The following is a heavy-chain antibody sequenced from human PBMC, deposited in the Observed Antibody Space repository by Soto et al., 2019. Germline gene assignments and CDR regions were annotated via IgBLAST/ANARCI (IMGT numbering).Heavy chain of an antibody. CDR3: AKDYYGSGPLASMDV. D-gene: IGHD3-10*01. CDR1: GFTFSSYA. Sequence: RGSLRPSCAASGFTFSSYAMRWGRQAPGEGLGWVSAISCCGGSTYYADYVKGTFTISKDNSKNKLYLQMNSLRDEDTDVYYCAKDYYGSGPLASMDVWGQGTTVTVSS. V-gene: IGHV3-23*01. J-gene: IGHJ6*02. CDR2: ISCCGGST.